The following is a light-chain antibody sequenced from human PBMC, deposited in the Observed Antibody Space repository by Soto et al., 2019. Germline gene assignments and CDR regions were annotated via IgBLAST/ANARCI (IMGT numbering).Light chain of an antibody. Sequence: EIVLTQSPANLSLSPGDRATLSCRASQSVRSFLAWYQQKPGQAPRLLIYDASNRATGIPARFSGSGSGTDFTLTLSRLEPEDFAVYYCQQRDNWSSVTFGGGTKVEIK. CDR1: QSVRSF. J-gene: IGKJ4*01. CDR3: QQRDNWSSVT. CDR2: DAS. V-gene: IGKV3-11*01.